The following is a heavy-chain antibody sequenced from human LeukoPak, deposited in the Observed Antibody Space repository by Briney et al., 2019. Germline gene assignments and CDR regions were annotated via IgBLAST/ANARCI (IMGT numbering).Heavy chain of an antibody. CDR3: AKMGSYSSGWYYYYYGMDV. D-gene: IGHD6-19*01. J-gene: IGHJ6*02. CDR1: GFTFSSYG. CDR2: ISYDGSNK. Sequence: GGSLRLSCAASGFTFSSYGMHWVRQAPGKGLEWVAVISYDGSNKYYADSVKGRFTISRDNSKNTLYLQMNSLRAEDTAVYYCAKMGSYSSGWYYYYYGMDVWGQGTTVTVSS. V-gene: IGHV3-30*18.